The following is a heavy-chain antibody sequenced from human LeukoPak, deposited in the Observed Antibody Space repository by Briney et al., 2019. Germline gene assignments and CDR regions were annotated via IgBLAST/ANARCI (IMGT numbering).Heavy chain of an antibody. CDR3: AKDTMNYYDSSGYYGGY. V-gene: IGHV3-23*01. D-gene: IGHD3-22*01. J-gene: IGHJ4*02. CDR1: GFTFSSYA. CDR2: ISGSGGRT. Sequence: GGSLRLSCAASGFTFSSYAMSWVRQAPGKGLEWVSGISGSGGRTYYADSVKGRFTISRDNSKNTLYLQMNSLRAEGTAVYYCAKDTMNYYDSSGYYGGYWGQGTLVTVSS.